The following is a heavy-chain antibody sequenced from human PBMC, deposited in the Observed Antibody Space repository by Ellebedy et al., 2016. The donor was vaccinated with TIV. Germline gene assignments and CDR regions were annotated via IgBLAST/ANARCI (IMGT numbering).Heavy chain of an antibody. V-gene: IGHV3-53*01. CDR1: GFTVSSNY. J-gene: IGHJ4*02. D-gene: IGHD3-22*01. Sequence: GESLKISXAASGFTVSSNYMSWVRQAPGKGLEWVSVIYSGGSTYYADSVKGRFTISRDNSKNTLYLQMNSLRAEDTAVYYCARLGSAITLIVVLMGGYFDYWGQGTLVTVSS. CDR2: IYSGGST. CDR3: ARLGSAITLIVVLMGGYFDY.